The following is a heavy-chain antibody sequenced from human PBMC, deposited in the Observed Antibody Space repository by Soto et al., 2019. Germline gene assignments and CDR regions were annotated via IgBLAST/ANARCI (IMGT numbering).Heavy chain of an antibody. CDR3: ARGDSGSYSGWFDP. CDR1: GYTFTSYA. Sequence: QVQLVQSGAEVKKPGASVKVSCKASGYTFTSYAMHWVRQAPGHRLEWMGWINAGNGNTKYSQKFQGRVTITRDTSASTAYMELSSLRSEDTAVYYCARGDSGSYSGWFDPWGQGTLVTVSS. J-gene: IGHJ5*02. D-gene: IGHD1-26*01. CDR2: INAGNGNT. V-gene: IGHV1-3*01.